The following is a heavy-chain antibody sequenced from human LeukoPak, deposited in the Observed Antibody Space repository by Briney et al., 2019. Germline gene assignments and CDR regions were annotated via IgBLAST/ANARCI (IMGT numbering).Heavy chain of an antibody. CDR3: ARATVPAARYYFDY. J-gene: IGHJ4*02. CDR1: GYTFTSYG. Sequence: ASVKVSCKASGYTFTSYGISWVRQAPGQGLGWMGWISAYNGNTNYAQKLQGRVTITADKSTSTAYMELSSLRSEDTAVYYCARATVPAARYYFDYWGQGTLVTVSS. CDR2: ISAYNGNT. V-gene: IGHV1-18*01. D-gene: IGHD2-2*01.